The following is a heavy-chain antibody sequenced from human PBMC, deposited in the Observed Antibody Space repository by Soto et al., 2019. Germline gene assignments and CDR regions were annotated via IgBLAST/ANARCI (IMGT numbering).Heavy chain of an antibody. Sequence: ASVKVSCKASGYTFSGYYMHWVRQAPGQGLEWMGWINPNSGGTNYAQKFQGRVTMTRDTSISTAYMELSRLRSDDTAVYYCASSAVAYNWFDPWGQGTLVTVSS. CDR1: GYTFSGYY. D-gene: IGHD6-19*01. CDR2: INPNSGGT. CDR3: ASSAVAYNWFDP. V-gene: IGHV1-2*02. J-gene: IGHJ5*02.